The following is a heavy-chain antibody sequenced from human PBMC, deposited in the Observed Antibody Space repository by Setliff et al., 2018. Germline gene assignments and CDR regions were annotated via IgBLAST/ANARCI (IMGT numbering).Heavy chain of an antibody. V-gene: IGHV1-18*01. Sequence: GASVKVSCKASGHTFITFGISWERQAPGQGLEWMGWISAYSDDTKYAEKFQGRVTMTMDTSTGTAYMELSSLRSEDAAVYYCARRVGSVGIQLPDYWGQGTLVTVSS. CDR3: ARRVGSVGIQLPDY. CDR1: GHTFITFG. J-gene: IGHJ4*02. CDR2: ISAYSDDT. D-gene: IGHD5-18*01.